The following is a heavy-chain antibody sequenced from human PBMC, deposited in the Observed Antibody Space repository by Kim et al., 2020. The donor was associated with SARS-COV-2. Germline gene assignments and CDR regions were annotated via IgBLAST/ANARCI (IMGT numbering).Heavy chain of an antibody. Sequence: GRSLRLSCVASGFSFSGRWIHWVRHVPGKGLEWVSIINTDGTTTRYTDSVKGRFTISRDNAKNTLYLQMSSLRAEDTAMYFCAADAGRFPDYWGLGTVVSVSS. CDR2: INTDGTTT. CDR3: AADAGRFPDY. V-gene: IGHV3-74*01. J-gene: IGHJ4*02. D-gene: IGHD3-16*01. CDR1: GFSFSGRW.